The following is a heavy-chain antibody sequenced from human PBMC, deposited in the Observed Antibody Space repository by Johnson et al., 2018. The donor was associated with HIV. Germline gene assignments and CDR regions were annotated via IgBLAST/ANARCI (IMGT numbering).Heavy chain of an antibody. V-gene: IGHV3-33*01. CDR2: IWYDGNNK. CDR1: GFTITTYG. D-gene: IGHD3-3*01. J-gene: IGHJ3*02. Sequence: QVQLVESGGGVVQPGRSLRLSCVASGFTITTYGMHWVRQAPGKGLEWVAVIWYDGNNKYYADSVKGRFTISRDNSKNTLYLQMNSLRAEDTAVYYCARIRSGLKPGDAFDIWGQGTMVTVSS. CDR3: ARIRSGLKPGDAFDI.